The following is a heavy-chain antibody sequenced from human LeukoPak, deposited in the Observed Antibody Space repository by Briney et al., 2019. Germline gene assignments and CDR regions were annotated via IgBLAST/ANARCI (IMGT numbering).Heavy chain of an antibody. D-gene: IGHD4-17*01. CDR2: IYYSGST. CDR3: ASYPPMTTVTILDY. J-gene: IGHJ4*02. V-gene: IGHV4-59*01. Sequence: SETLSLTCTVSGGSISGYYWSWIRQPPGKGLEWIGYIYYSGSTNYNPSLKSRVTISVDTSKNQFSLKLTSVTAADTAVYYCASYPPMTTVTILDYWGQGTLVTVSS. CDR1: GGSISGYY.